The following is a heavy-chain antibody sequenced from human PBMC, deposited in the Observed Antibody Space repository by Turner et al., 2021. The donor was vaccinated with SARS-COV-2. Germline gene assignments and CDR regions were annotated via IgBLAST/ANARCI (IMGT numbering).Heavy chain of an antibody. V-gene: IGHV3-48*01. Sequence: EVQLVESGGGLVQPGGSLRLSCAASGFTFSNYSRNWVRQAPGKGLEWVAYISSSSSTIYYADSVKGRFTISRDNAKNSLYLQMNSLRAEDTAVYYCARERGYSYGPYYYGMDVWGQGTTVTVSS. CDR1: GFTFSNYS. CDR2: ISSSSSTI. CDR3: ARERGYSYGPYYYGMDV. J-gene: IGHJ6*02. D-gene: IGHD5-18*01.